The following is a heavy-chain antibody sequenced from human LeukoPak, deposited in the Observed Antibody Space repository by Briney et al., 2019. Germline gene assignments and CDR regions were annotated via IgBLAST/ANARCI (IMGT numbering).Heavy chain of an antibody. CDR3: ARGRKDYYGMDV. Sequence: SQSLSLTCTISGDSVSANGAAWNWVRQSPSRGLEWLGRTYYDPKWYNEYALSVKSRISINPDTSKNQFSLQLNSVTPEDTAIYYCARGRKDYYGMDVWGQGTTVTVSS. CDR1: GDSVSANGAA. CDR2: TYYDPKWYN. J-gene: IGHJ6*02. V-gene: IGHV6-1*01.